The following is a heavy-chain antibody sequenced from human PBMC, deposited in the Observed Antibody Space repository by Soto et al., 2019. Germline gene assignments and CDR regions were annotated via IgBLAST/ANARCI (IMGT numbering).Heavy chain of an antibody. Sequence: PSETLSLTCAVSGGSISSSNWWSWVRQPPGKGLEWIGEIYHSGSTNYNPSLKSRVTISVDKSKNQFSLKLSSVTAADTAVYYCATISTGLGYYFDYWGQGTLVTVSS. J-gene: IGHJ4*02. V-gene: IGHV4-4*02. CDR2: IYHSGST. D-gene: IGHD2-2*01. CDR1: GGSISSSNW. CDR3: ATISTGLGYYFDY.